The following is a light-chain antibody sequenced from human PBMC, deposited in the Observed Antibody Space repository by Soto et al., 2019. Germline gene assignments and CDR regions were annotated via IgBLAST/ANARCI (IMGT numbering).Light chain of an antibody. Sequence: QSALTQPASMSGSPGQSITIACTGTNRDVGSYNLVSWYQQRPGEAPKLIISEVRNRPSGISYRFTGSKSGNTASLTISGLQAEDEADYYCSSYTTTSTLVFGGGTKVTVL. CDR2: EVR. CDR1: NRDVGSYNL. J-gene: IGLJ3*02. V-gene: IGLV2-14*01. CDR3: SSYTTTSTLV.